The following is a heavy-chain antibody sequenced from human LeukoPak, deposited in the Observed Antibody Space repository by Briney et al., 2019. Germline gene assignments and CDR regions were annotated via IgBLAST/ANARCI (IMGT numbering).Heavy chain of an antibody. V-gene: IGHV3-30*02. Sequence: PGGSLRLSCAASGFTFSSYGMHWVRQAPGKGLEWVAFIRYDGSNKYYADSVKGRFTISRDNSKNTLYLQMNSLRAEDTAVYYCAKDSNPSLARFDYWGQGTLVTVSS. D-gene: IGHD1-14*01. CDR2: IRYDGSNK. CDR1: GFTFSSYG. J-gene: IGHJ4*02. CDR3: AKDSNPSLARFDY.